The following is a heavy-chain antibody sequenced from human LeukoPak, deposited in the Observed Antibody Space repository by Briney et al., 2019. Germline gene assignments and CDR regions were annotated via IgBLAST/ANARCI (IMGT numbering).Heavy chain of an antibody. J-gene: IGHJ4*02. CDR1: GGTFSSYA. D-gene: IGHD2-2*01. CDR2: IIPILGIA. V-gene: IGHV1-69*04. Sequence: SVKVSCKASGGTFSSYAISWVRQAPGQGLEWMGRIIPILGIANYAQKFQGRVTITADKSTSTAYMELSSLRSEDTAVYYCARGGSVVPARYYFDYWGQGTLVTVSS. CDR3: ARGGSVVPARYYFDY.